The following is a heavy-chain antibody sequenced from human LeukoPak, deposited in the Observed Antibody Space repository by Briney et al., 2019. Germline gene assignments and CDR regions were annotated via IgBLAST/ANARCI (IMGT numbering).Heavy chain of an antibody. CDR2: ISYDGSNK. Sequence: PGGSLRLSCAASGFTFSSYGMHWVRQAPGKGLEWVAVISYDGSNKYYADSVKGRFTISRDNSKNTLYLQMNSLRAEDTAVYYCAKDLSTQEIPDYWGQGTLVTVSS. J-gene: IGHJ4*02. CDR3: AKDLSTQEIPDY. V-gene: IGHV3-30*18. CDR1: GFTFSSYG. D-gene: IGHD5-24*01.